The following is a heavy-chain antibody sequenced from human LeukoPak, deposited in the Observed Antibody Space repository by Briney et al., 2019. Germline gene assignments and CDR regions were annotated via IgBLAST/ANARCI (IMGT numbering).Heavy chain of an antibody. CDR3: ARGRVFQVRYNWNYGPYYYYGMDV. V-gene: IGHV4-34*01. D-gene: IGHD1-7*01. CDR1: GGSFSGYY. J-gene: IGHJ6*02. CDR2: INHSGST. Sequence: SETLSLTCAVYGGSFSGYYWSWIRQPPGKGLEWIGEINHSGSTNYNPSLKSRVTISVDTSKNQFSLKLSSVTAADTAVYYCARGRVFQVRYNWNYGPYYYYGMDVWGQGTTVTVSS.